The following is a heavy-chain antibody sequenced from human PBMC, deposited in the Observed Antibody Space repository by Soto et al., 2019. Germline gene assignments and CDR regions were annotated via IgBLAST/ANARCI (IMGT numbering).Heavy chain of an antibody. J-gene: IGHJ4*02. V-gene: IGHV3-9*01. D-gene: IGHD1-26*01. CDR1: GFTFDDYA. CDR3: AKDLTYSGSFNFDY. Sequence: SLRLSCAASGFTFDDYAMHWVRQAPGKGLEWVSGISWNSGSIGYADSVKGRFTISRDNAKNSLYLQMNSLRAEDTALYYCAKDLTYSGSFNFDYWGQGTLVTVSS. CDR2: ISWNSGSI.